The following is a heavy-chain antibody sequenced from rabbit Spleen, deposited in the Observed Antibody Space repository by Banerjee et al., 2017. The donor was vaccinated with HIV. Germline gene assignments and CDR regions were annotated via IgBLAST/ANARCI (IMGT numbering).Heavy chain of an antibody. CDR3: ARDTSSSFSSYGMDL. J-gene: IGHJ6*01. D-gene: IGHD1-1*01. Sequence: QQQLTETGGGLVKPGASLTLTCKASGLDFSSFYWICWVRQAPGKGLEWIACIDTGSSGFTYFATWAKGRFTCSKTSSTTVTLQMSRLTAADTATYFCARDTSSSFSSYGMDLWGPGTLVTVS. CDR1: GLDFSSFYW. CDR2: IDTGSSGFT. V-gene: IGHV1S45*01.